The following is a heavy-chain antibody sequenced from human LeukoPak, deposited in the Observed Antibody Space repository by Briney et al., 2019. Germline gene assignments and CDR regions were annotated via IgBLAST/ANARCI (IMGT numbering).Heavy chain of an antibody. Sequence: GASVKVSCKASGGTFNSYAISWVRQAPGQGLEWMGGIIPIFGTTNYARKFRGRVTLTADESTSTAYMELSSLRSEDTAVYYCAGSNGDNGLFDYWGQGTLVTVSS. CDR1: GGTFNSYA. CDR3: AGSNGDNGLFDY. CDR2: IIPIFGTT. D-gene: IGHD4-17*01. V-gene: IGHV1-69*13. J-gene: IGHJ4*02.